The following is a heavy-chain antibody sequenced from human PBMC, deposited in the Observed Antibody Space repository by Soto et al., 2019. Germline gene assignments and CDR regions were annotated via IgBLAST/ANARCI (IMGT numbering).Heavy chain of an antibody. CDR1: GFSFDTYA. Sequence: EAQLLESGGGLVQPGGSLRLSCAASGFSFDTYAMSWVRQAPGKGLEWVSSISGSGGNTYYADSVKGRFTISRDNSKNILYLQMTSLRAEETDLYYCAKLGMTAINRGYWGQGTQVTVSS. V-gene: IGHV3-23*01. D-gene: IGHD2-21*02. J-gene: IGHJ4*02. CDR2: ISGSGGNT. CDR3: AKLGMTAINRGY.